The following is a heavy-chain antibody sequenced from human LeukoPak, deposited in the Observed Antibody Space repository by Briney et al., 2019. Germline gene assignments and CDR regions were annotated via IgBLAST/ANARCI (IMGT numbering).Heavy chain of an antibody. Sequence: GGSLRLSCAASGFTVSSNYMSWVRQAPGKGLEWVSVTYSNGRTYYADSVKGRFTTSRDISKNTLYLQMNSLRAEDTAVYYCARVLSGRGSLYDYYYYMDVWGKGTTVTISS. CDR1: GFTVSSNY. V-gene: IGHV3-53*01. CDR3: ARVLSGRGSLYDYYYYMDV. D-gene: IGHD3-10*01. CDR2: TYSNGRT. J-gene: IGHJ6*03.